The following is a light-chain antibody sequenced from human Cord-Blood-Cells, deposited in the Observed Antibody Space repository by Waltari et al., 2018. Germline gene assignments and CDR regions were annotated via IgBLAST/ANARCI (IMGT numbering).Light chain of an antibody. CDR1: SSDVVGYNY. J-gene: IGLJ3*02. CDR3: SSYTSSSTV. V-gene: IGLV2-14*01. Sequence: QSALTQPASVSGSPGQSITISCTGTSSDVVGYNYVSWYQQHPGKAPKLMIYEVSNRPAGVSNRFSGSKSGNTACLTISGLQAEDEADYYCSSYTSSSTVFGGGTKLTVL. CDR2: EVS.